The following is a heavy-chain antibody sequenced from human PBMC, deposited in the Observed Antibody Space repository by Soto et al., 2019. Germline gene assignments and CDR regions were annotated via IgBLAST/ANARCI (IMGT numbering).Heavy chain of an antibody. D-gene: IGHD6-13*01. CDR3: AKDVGYSSSWSLGMDV. J-gene: IGHJ6*02. CDR2: ISGSGGST. CDR1: GFTFSSYA. V-gene: IGHV3-23*01. Sequence: HPGGSLRLSXAASGFTFSSYAMSWVRQAPGKGLEWVSAISGSGGSTYYADSVKGRFTISRDNSKNTLYLQMNSLRAEDTAVYYCAKDVGYSSSWSLGMDVWGQGTTVTVSS.